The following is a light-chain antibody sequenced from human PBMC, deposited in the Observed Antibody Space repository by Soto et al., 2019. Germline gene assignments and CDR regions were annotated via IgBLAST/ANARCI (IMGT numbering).Light chain of an antibody. CDR1: QSISSSY. J-gene: IGKJ1*01. CDR2: GAS. V-gene: IGKV3-20*01. CDR3: QQYGSSPRT. Sequence: EIVLTQSPCTLSLSAGERATLSCGASQSISSSYLAWYQQKTGQAPRLLIYGASSRATGIPDRFSGSGSGTDFNLTISRLETEDFAVYYCQQYGSSPRTFGQGTKVDIK.